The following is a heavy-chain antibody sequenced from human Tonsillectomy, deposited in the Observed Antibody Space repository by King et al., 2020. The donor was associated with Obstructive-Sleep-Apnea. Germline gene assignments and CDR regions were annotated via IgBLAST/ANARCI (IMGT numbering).Heavy chain of an antibody. Sequence: LQLQESGPGLVKPSETLSLTCTVSGGSISSYYWSWMRQPPGKGLEWIGYIYYSGGTNFNPSPTSRVTISVDTSKNQFSLRLGSVTVVDTAVYYSASGGGGGEDWFDPWGQGTLVTVSS. CDR3: ASGGGGGEDWFDP. J-gene: IGHJ5*02. CDR2: IYYSGGT. D-gene: IGHD3-16*01. CDR1: GGSISSYY. V-gene: IGHV4-59*01.